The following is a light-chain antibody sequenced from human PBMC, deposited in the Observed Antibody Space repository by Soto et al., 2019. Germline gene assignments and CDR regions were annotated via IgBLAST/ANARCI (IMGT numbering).Light chain of an antibody. J-gene: IGLJ1*01. V-gene: IGLV1-51*01. CDR1: ASNIGNNY. CDR3: GTWYRSLTSLV. CDR2: DNN. Sequence: HSVLTQRPSLSAAPGQKVTISCSGNASNIGNNYVSWYHQLPGTAPKLLIYDNNKRPSGIPDRFYGSKSRTSAPPGIAGRQTGDEADYYCGTWYRSLTSLVLGTGTQVTVL.